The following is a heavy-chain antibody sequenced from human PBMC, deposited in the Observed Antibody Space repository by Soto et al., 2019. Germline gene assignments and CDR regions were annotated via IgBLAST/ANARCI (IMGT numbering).Heavy chain of an antibody. CDR2: IYHSGRT. CDR3: ARGGRGQTYYYYGMDV. D-gene: IGHD2-15*01. CDR1: GGSISSSNW. Sequence: PSGTLSLTCAVSGGSISSSNWWSWVRQPPGKGLVWIGEIYHSGRTNFNPSLQSRVTISVDKSKNQFFLKLSSVTAADTAVYYCARGGRGQTYYYYGMDVWGQGTTVTVSS. V-gene: IGHV4-4*02. J-gene: IGHJ6*02.